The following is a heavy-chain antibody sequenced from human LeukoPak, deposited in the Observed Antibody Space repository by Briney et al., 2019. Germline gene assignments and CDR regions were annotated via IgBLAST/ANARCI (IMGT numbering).Heavy chain of an antibody. CDR1: GFTFSSYG. CDR3: AKDLDYDYVFDY. J-gene: IGHJ4*02. D-gene: IGHD3-16*01. CDR2: IRYDGSNK. V-gene: IGHV3-30*02. Sequence: GGSLRLSCAASGFTFSSYGMHWVRQAPGKGLEWVAFIRYDGSNKYYADSVKGRFTISRDNSKNTLYLQMNSLRAEDTAVYYCAKDLDYDYVFDYWGQGTLVTVSS.